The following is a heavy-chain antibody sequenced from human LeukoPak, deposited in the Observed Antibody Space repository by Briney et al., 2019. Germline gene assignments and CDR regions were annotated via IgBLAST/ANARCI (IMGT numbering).Heavy chain of an antibody. CDR2: IYYSGST. D-gene: IGHD4-17*01. J-gene: IGHJ2*01. CDR3: ARAPARAVTTSAHWYFDL. CDR1: GGSISSSSYY. V-gene: IGHV4-39*07. Sequence: SETLSLTCTVSGGSISSSSYYWGWIRQPPGKELEWIGSIYYSGSTYYNPSLKSRVTISVDTSKNQFSLKLSSVTAVDTAVYYCARAPARAVTTSAHWYFDLWGRGTLVTVSS.